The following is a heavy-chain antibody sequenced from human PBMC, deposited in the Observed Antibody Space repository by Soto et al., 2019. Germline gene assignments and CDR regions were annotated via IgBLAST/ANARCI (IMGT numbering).Heavy chain of an antibody. CDR3: ARTLYSSSSKYFDY. V-gene: IGHV3-30*04. J-gene: IGHJ4*02. D-gene: IGHD6-6*01. Sequence: GGSLRLSCAASGFTFSSYAMHWVRQAPGKGLEWVAVISYDGSNKYYADSVKGRFTISRDNSKNTLYPQMNSLRAEDTAVYYCARTLYSSSSKYFDYWGQGTLVTVSS. CDR2: ISYDGSNK. CDR1: GFTFSSYA.